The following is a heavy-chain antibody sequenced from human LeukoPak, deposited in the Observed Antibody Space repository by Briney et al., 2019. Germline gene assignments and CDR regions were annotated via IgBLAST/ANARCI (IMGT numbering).Heavy chain of an antibody. CDR1: GHTFTGFY. D-gene: IGHD6-6*01. J-gene: IGHJ4*02. CDR2: INPISGDT. V-gene: IGHV1-2*02. Sequence: ASVKLSCKASGHTFTGFYLHWVRQAPGQGLEWMGWINPISGDTNYAQKFQGRVTMTRDTSITTAYMELSRLTSDDTAVYYCATGRASYTSSSALDYWGQGTLVTVSS. CDR3: ATGRASYTSSSALDY.